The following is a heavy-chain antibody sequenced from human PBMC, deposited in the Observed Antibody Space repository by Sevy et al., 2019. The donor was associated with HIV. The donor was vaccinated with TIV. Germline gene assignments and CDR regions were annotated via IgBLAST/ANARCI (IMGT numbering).Heavy chain of an antibody. CDR2: ISAYNGNT. CDR1: GYTFTSYG. V-gene: IGHV1-18*01. CDR3: ARDLPHYYGSGSSPFDP. D-gene: IGHD3-10*01. J-gene: IGHJ5*02. Sequence: GPVKVSCKASGYTFTSYGISWVRQAPGQGLEWMGWISAYNGNTNYAQKLQGRVTMTTDTSTSTAYMELRSLRSDDTAVYYCARDLPHYYGSGSSPFDPWGQRTLVTVSS.